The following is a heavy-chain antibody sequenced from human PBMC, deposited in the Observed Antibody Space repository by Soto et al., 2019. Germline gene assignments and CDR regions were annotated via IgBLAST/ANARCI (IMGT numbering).Heavy chain of an antibody. V-gene: IGHV3-23*01. Sequence: EVQILESGGALIQPGGSLRLSCAASGFTSSMTWVRQAPGKGLEGVAASDVSGRLTYYADSVKGRFTIFRDTSMNTLFLQMNSLRTEDTAVYYCANILVGQWLVPGGYWGPGTLVTVSS. CDR3: ANILVGQWLVPGGY. J-gene: IGHJ4*02. CDR2: SDVSGRLT. D-gene: IGHD6-19*01. CDR1: GFTSS.